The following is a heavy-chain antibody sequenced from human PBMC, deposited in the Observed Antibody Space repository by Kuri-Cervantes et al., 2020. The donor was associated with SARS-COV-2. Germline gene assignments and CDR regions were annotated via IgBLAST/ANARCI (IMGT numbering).Heavy chain of an antibody. CDR3: ARVGPVVPAAMDWYDP. CDR2: ISAYNGNT. J-gene: IGHJ5*02. V-gene: IGHV1-18*01. Sequence: ASLKISCNASGYTFTSYGISCVRQAPGQGLEWMGWISAYNGNTNYAQKLQGRVTMTTDTSTRTDDLELRSLRSDDTAVYYCARVGPVVPAAMDWYDPCGQATLTVSS. CDR1: GYTFTSYG. D-gene: IGHD2-2*01.